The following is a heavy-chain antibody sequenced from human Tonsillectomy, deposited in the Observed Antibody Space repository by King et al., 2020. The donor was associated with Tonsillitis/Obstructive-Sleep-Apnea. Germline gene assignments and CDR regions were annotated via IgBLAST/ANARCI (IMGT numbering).Heavy chain of an antibody. V-gene: IGHV5-51*03. D-gene: IGHD1-14*01. J-gene: IGHJ6*02. CDR1: GYSFTNYW. CDR2: IYPDDSDT. Sequence: VQLVQSGAEVKKPGESLKISCKGSGYSFTNYWIGWVRQMPGKGLEWMGVIYPDDSDTRYSPSFQGQVTISADRSISTTYLQWSSLKASDTAMYYCARLTTSDYDPAANHAGMDVWPQQTSVTVSS. CDR3: ARLTTSDYDPAANHAGMDV.